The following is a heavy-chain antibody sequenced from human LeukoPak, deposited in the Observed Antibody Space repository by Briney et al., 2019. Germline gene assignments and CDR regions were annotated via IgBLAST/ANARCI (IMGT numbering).Heavy chain of an antibody. D-gene: IGHD3-22*01. V-gene: IGHV3-30-3*01. Sequence: PGGSLRLSCAASGFTFSSYAMHWVRQAPGKGLEWVAVISYDGSNKYYADSVKGRFTISRDNSKNTLYLQMNSLRAEDTAVYYCARGYYDSSGPELVQYYYYYGMDVWGQGTTVTVSS. CDR2: ISYDGSNK. CDR3: ARGYYDSSGPELVQYYYYYGMDV. CDR1: GFTFSSYA. J-gene: IGHJ6*02.